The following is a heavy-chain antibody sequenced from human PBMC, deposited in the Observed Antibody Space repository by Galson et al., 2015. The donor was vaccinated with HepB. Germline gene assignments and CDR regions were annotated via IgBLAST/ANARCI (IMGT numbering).Heavy chain of an antibody. CDR2: ISSSGGST. CDR3: AKVATSISPYGDYFDY. CDR1: GFTFSSYA. Sequence: SLRLSCAASGFTFSSYAMSWVRQAPGKGLEWVSAISSSGGSTYYADSVKGRFTISRDNSKNTLYLQMNSLRAEDTAVYYCAKVATSISPYGDYFDYWGQGTLVTVSS. V-gene: IGHV3-23*01. J-gene: IGHJ4*02. D-gene: IGHD4-17*01.